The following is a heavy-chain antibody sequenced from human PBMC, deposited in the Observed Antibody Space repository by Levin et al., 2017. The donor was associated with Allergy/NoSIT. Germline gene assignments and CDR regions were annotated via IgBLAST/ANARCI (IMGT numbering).Heavy chain of an antibody. CDR1: GFTFSDYY. CDR2: ISSSGSTI. Sequence: GESLKISCAASGFTFSDYYMSWIRQAPGKGLEWVSYISSSGSTIYYADSVKGRFTISRDNAKNSLYLQMNSLRAEDTAVYYCARVGRIVVVIEPWGQGTLVTVSS. CDR3: ARVGRIVVVIEP. V-gene: IGHV3-11*01. D-gene: IGHD3-22*01. J-gene: IGHJ5*02.